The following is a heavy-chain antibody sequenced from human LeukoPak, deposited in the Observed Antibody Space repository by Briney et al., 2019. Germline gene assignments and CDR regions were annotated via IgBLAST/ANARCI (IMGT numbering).Heavy chain of an antibody. CDR1: GGSISSSSYY. J-gene: IGHJ4*02. CDR2: IYYSGST. V-gene: IGHV4-39*07. Sequence: PSETLSLTCTVSGGSISSSSYYWGWIRQPPGKGLEWIGSIYYSGSTYYNPSLKSRVTISVDTSKNQFSLKLSSVTAADTAVYYCARDTHGSTVAGLDYWGQGTLVTVSS. D-gene: IGHD6-19*01. CDR3: ARDTHGSTVAGLDY.